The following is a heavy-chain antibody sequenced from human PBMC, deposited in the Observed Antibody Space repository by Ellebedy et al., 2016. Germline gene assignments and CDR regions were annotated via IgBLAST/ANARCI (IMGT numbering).Heavy chain of an antibody. CDR1: GYTFTTFS. J-gene: IGHJ4*02. Sequence: ASVKVSCXASGYTFTTFSITWVRQVPGQGLEWMGFVNTFSGNTKFAQKFQGRVSMTTDSSTHTAYMDLRGLGSDDTAMYYCAKTSGWGYGENWGQGTLVTVSS. CDR3: AKTSGWGYGEN. CDR2: VNTFSGNT. V-gene: IGHV1-18*04. D-gene: IGHD3-10*01.